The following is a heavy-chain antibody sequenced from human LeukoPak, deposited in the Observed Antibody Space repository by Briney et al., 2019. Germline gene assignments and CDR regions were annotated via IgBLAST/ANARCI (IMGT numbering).Heavy chain of an antibody. CDR1: GFTFSSYW. J-gene: IGHJ4*02. CDR2: IKQDGSEK. Sequence: PGGSLRLSCAASGFTFSSYWMSWVRQAPGKGLEWVANIKQDGSEKYYVDSVKGRFTISRDNAKNSLYLQMNSLRAEDTAVYYCAREYLPPSHHYYFDYWGQGTLVTVSS. CDR3: AREYLPPSHHYYFDY. V-gene: IGHV3-7*01.